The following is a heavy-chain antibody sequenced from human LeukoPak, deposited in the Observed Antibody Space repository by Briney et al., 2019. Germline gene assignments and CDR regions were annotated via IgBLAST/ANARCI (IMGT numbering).Heavy chain of an antibody. CDR3: ARALTVPLYYFDY. V-gene: IGHV3-11*01. Sequence: GGSLRLSCAASGFTFSDYYMSWIRQAPGKGLEWVSYISGSGSTIYYADSVKGRFTISRDNAKNSLYLQMNSLRAEDTAVYYCARALTVPLYYFDYWGQGTLVTVSS. CDR2: ISGSGSTI. J-gene: IGHJ4*02. D-gene: IGHD4-17*01. CDR1: GFTFSDYY.